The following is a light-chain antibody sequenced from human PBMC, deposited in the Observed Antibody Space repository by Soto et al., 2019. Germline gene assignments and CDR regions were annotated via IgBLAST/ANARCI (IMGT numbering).Light chain of an antibody. Sequence: DIQMTQSPSCLSASVGDRVTITCRASQDISSYLAWYQQKPGKVPELLIYAASTLQPGVPSRFSGSGSGTEFTLSIRGLQPEDVATYYCQKYYSASLTFGGGTKVEI. CDR1: QDISSY. J-gene: IGKJ4*01. CDR2: AAS. CDR3: QKYYSASLT. V-gene: IGKV1-27*01.